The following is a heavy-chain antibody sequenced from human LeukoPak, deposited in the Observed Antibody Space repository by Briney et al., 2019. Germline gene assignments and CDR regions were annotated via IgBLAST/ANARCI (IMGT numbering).Heavy chain of an antibody. CDR2: IYHSGST. V-gene: IGHV4-38-2*01. CDR3: ARHEDPWGYFDY. J-gene: IGHJ4*02. Sequence: SETLSLTCAVSGYSISSGYYWGWIRQPPGKGLEWIGGIYHSGSTYYNPSLKSRVTISVDTSKNQFSLKLSSVTAADTAVYYCARHEDPWGYFDYWGQGTLVTVSS. CDR1: GYSISSGYY. D-gene: IGHD3-16*01.